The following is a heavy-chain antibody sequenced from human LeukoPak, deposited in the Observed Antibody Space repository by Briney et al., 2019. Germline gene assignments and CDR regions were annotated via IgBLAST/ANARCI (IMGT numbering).Heavy chain of an antibody. CDR3: ATATYDSSGYPRVYFDY. J-gene: IGHJ4*02. Sequence: PGGSLRLSCAASGFTVSSNCMSWVRQAPGKGLEWVSVIYSGGSTYYADSVKGRFTISRDNSKNTLYLQMNSLRAEDTAVYYCATATYDSSGYPRVYFDYWGQGTLVTVSS. CDR2: IYSGGST. V-gene: IGHV3-53*01. D-gene: IGHD3-22*01. CDR1: GFTVSSNC.